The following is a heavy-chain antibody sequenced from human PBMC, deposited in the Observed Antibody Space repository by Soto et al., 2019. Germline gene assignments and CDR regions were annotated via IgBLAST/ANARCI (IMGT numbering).Heavy chain of an antibody. Sequence: ASVKVSCKASGDGFSNYGFSWVRQAPGQGXEWMGWISAYDGQTNYTKKFQSRVTMTTDTSSSTAYMELRSLRSDDTAVYYCARVWYYDISGYYAFDYWGLGTLVTVSS. J-gene: IGHJ4*02. CDR1: GDGFSNYG. CDR2: ISAYDGQT. V-gene: IGHV1-18*01. D-gene: IGHD3-22*01. CDR3: ARVWYYDISGYYAFDY.